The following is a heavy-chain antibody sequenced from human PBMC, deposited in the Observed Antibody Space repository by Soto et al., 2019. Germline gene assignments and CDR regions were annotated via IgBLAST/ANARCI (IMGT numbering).Heavy chain of an antibody. Sequence: ASVKVSCKASGGTFSSYAISWVRQAPGQGLEWMGGITPIFGTANYAQKFQGRVTITADESTSTAYMELSSLRSEDTAVYYCARSSSANWGCEACYYYYGMDVWGQGTTVTVSS. CDR3: ARSSSANWGCEACYYYYGMDV. V-gene: IGHV1-69*13. D-gene: IGHD7-27*01. J-gene: IGHJ6*02. CDR2: ITPIFGTA. CDR1: GGTFSSYA.